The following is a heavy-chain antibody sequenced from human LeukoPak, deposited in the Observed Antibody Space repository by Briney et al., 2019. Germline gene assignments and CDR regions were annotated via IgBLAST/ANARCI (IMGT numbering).Heavy chain of an antibody. J-gene: IGHJ3*02. CDR3: AGYSSGWLDAFDI. CDR2: IYHSGST. Sequence: PSETLSLTCAVSGGSISSGGYSWSWIRQPPGKGLEWIGYIYHSGSTYYNPSLKSRVTISVDRSKNQFSLKLSSVTAADTAVYYCAGYSSGWLDAFDIWGQGTMVTVSS. V-gene: IGHV4-30-2*01. D-gene: IGHD6-25*01. CDR1: GGSISSGGYS.